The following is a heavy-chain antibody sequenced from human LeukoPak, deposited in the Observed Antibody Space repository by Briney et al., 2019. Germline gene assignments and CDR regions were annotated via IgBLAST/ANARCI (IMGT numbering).Heavy chain of an antibody. V-gene: IGHV1-69*04. J-gene: IGHJ4*02. CDR2: TIPILGIT. D-gene: IGHD1-26*01. CDR1: GGTFSSYG. Sequence: SVKVSCKASGGTFSSYGISWVRQAPGQGLEWMGRTIPILGITDYAQKFQGRVTIIADKSTSTVYMELSSLRSEDTALYYCARGSGSYPSYYFDYWGQGTLVTVSS. CDR3: ARGSGSYPSYYFDY.